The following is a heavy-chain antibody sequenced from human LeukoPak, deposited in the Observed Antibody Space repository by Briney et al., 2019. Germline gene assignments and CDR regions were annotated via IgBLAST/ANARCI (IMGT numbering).Heavy chain of an antibody. CDR1: GFTFSSYG. D-gene: IGHD2-15*01. J-gene: IGHJ4*02. CDR3: AREWSQYYFDY. V-gene: IGHV3-30*19. Sequence: GGSLRLSCEASGFTFSSYGMHWVRQAPGKGLEWVAVIWYDGSNKYYADSVKGRFTISRDNSKNTLYLQMNSLRAEDTAVYYCAREWSQYYFDYWGQGTLVTVSS. CDR2: IWYDGSNK.